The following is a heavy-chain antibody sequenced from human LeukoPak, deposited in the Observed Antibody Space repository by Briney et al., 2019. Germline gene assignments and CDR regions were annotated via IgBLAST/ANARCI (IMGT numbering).Heavy chain of an antibody. CDR2: ISASGGTT. CDR3: AKEPREYCSSTSCPNWFDS. V-gene: IGHV3-23*01. Sequence: GGSLRLSCAASGFTFNDYAMSWVRQAPGKGLEWVSAISASGGTTYYADSVKGRFTISRDNSENTLFLQMNSLRAEDTAVYYCAKEPREYCSSTSCPNWFDSWGQGTLVTVSS. J-gene: IGHJ5*01. CDR1: GFTFNDYA. D-gene: IGHD2-2*01.